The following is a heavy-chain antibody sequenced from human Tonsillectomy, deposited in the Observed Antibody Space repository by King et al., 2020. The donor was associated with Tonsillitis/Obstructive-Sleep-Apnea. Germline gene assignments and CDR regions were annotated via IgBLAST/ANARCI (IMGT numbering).Heavy chain of an antibody. V-gene: IGHV3-49*05. CDR3: SRDPSGFHFDY. CDR2: IRGKAFGGET. J-gene: IGHJ4*02. Sequence: VQLVESGGGLVKPGRSLRLSCTASGFTFGDYAMSWFRQAPGKGLEWVGYIRGKAFGGETEFAASVKGRFTMSRDDSNSIAYLQMNSLKTEDTAMYYCSRDPSGFHFDYWGQGTLVTVSS. CDR1: GFTFGDYA.